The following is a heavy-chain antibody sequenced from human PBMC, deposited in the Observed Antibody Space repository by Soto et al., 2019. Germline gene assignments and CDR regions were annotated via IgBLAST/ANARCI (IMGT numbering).Heavy chain of an antibody. CDR3: ARVSEFRSFDK. J-gene: IGHJ4*02. V-gene: IGHV4-4*02. Sequence: SETLSLTCAVSGGSISSSKWWSWVRQPPGKGLEWIGEIYHGGSTNSNPSLKSRVTISVDKSKNQFSLNLSSVTAADTAVYYCARVSEFRSFDKWGQGTQVTVSS. CDR1: GGSISSSKW. CDR2: IYHGGST.